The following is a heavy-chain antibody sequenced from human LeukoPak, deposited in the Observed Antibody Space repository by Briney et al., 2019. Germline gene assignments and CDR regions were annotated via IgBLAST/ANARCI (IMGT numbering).Heavy chain of an antibody. Sequence: GGSLRLSCAASGFTFSGYWMHWVRQAPGKGLVWVSRIDGYGSTINYADSVKGRFTISRDNAKNMLYLQMNSLRAEDTAVYYCAEHPGNYESASIWSQGTMVTVSS. CDR2: IDGYGSTI. CDR3: AEHPGNYESASI. D-gene: IGHD3-22*01. V-gene: IGHV3-74*01. CDR1: GFTFSGYW. J-gene: IGHJ3*02.